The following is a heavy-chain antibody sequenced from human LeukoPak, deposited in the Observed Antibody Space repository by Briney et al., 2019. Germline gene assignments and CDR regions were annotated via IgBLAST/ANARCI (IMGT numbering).Heavy chain of an antibody. Sequence: ASVKVSCKASGGTFSSYAISWVRQAPGQGLEWMGGIIPIFGTANYAQKFQGRVTITADESTSTAYMELSSLRSEDTAVYYCGVDYYGGNAYGMAVWGQGTTVTVSS. CDR3: GVDYYGGNAYGMAV. D-gene: IGHD4-23*01. CDR1: GGTFSSYA. J-gene: IGHJ6*02. CDR2: IIPIFGTA. V-gene: IGHV1-69*13.